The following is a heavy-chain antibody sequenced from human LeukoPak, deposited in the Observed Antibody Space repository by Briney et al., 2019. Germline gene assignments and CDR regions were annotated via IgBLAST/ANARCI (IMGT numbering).Heavy chain of an antibody. CDR1: GDSVSSTSAA. J-gene: IGHJ4*02. Sequence: SQTLSLTCAISGDSVSSTSAAWNWIRQSASRGLECLGRTYFRSQWYSDYAGSVRGRISINADTSKNQFSLQLNSVTPEDTAIYFCARYTYTFYLDYWGQGAVVTVSS. CDR2: TYFRSQWYS. CDR3: ARYTYTFYLDY. D-gene: IGHD2/OR15-2a*01. V-gene: IGHV6-1*01.